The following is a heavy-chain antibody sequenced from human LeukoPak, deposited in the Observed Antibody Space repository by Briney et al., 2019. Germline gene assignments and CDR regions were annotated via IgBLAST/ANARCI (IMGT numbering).Heavy chain of an antibody. CDR3: ARRLRFAEGAYFDY. J-gene: IGHJ4*02. Sequence: PGESLTISCKASGYSFSGYWIGWVRQMPGKGLEWMGIIYPGDSDTAYSPSFQGQVTISADKSISTAYLQWSSLKASDTGIYYCARRLRFAEGAYFDYWGQGTLVTVSS. D-gene: IGHD3-16*01. CDR2: IYPGDSDT. CDR1: GYSFSGYW. V-gene: IGHV5-51*03.